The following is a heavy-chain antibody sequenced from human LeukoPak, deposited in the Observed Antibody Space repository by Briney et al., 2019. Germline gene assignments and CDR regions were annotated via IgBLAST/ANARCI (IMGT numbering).Heavy chain of an antibody. J-gene: IGHJ5*02. CDR3: ARTMVRGVKSNWFDP. CDR1: GGTFSSYA. Sequence: SVKVSYKASGGTFSSYAISWVRQAPGQGLEWMGGIIPIFGTANYAQKFQGRVTITADKSTSTAYMELSSLRSEDTAVYYCARTMVRGVKSNWFDPWGQGTLVTVSS. D-gene: IGHD3-10*01. CDR2: IIPIFGTA. V-gene: IGHV1-69*06.